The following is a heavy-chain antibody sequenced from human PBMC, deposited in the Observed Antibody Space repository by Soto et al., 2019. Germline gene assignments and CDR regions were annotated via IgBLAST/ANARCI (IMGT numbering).Heavy chain of an antibody. D-gene: IGHD6-6*01. J-gene: IGHJ4*02. CDR2: INEDGSDK. V-gene: IGHV3-7*01. CDR1: GFTISRHW. Sequence: GGSLRLSWAASGFTISRHWMSWLRQAPGKGLEWVANINEDGSDKYYVDSVKGRFTISRDNAKNSLYLQMSSLRVEDTAVYYCARDGGQLEDYFDYWGQGTTVTVSS. CDR3: ARDGGQLEDYFDY.